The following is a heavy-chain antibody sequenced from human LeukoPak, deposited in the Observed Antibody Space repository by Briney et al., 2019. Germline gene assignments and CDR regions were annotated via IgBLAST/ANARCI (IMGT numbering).Heavy chain of an antibody. Sequence: GGSLRLSCEASGFTVSDYYMSWIRQAPGKGLEWVSYISSSGSTIYYADSVKGRFTISRDNAKNSLYLQMNSLRAEDTAVYYCARDNGMYYFDYWGQGTLVTVSS. CDR2: ISSSGSTI. CDR3: ARDNGMYYFDY. D-gene: IGHD1-1*01. J-gene: IGHJ4*02. V-gene: IGHV3-11*01. CDR1: GFTVSDYY.